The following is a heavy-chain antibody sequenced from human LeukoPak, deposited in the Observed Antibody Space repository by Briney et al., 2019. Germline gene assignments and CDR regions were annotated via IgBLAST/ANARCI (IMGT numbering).Heavy chain of an antibody. CDR3: ARQTYYASGSYSFLDY. CDR2: IYYSGST. Sequence: SETLSLTCTVSGGSINGYHWNWIRQPPVKGLEWIGYIYYSGSTNYNPSLKSRVTMSLDTSKNQFSLKLSSVTAADTAVYYCARQTYYASGSYSFLDYWGQGTLVTVSS. V-gene: IGHV4-59*01. CDR1: GGSINGYH. J-gene: IGHJ4*02. D-gene: IGHD3-10*01.